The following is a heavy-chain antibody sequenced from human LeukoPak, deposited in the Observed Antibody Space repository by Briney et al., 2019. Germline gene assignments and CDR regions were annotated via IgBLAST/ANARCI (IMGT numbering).Heavy chain of an antibody. CDR1: GLTFSNAW. CDR3: TTVAYDYADYETMDV. V-gene: IGHV3-15*01. J-gene: IGHJ6*02. D-gene: IGHD4-17*01. Sequence: GGSLRLSCAASGLTFSNAWMSWVRQAPGKGQELVGRIKSRTDGGTADYAAPVKGRFTISRDDPKTTLFLQMNSLKTEDTAVYYCTTVAYDYADYETMDVWGQGTTVTVSS. CDR2: IKSRTDGGTA.